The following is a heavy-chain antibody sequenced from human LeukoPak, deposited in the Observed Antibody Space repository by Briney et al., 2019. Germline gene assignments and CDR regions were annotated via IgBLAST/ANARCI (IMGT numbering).Heavy chain of an antibody. Sequence: GGSLRLSCAASGFTFSNAWMNWVRQAPGKGLEWVGRIKSKTDGRTTDYTAPVKGRFTISRDDSKNTLYLQMNSLKTEDTAVYYCTTGGSGFDYWGQGTLVTVSS. J-gene: IGHJ4*02. CDR2: IKSKTDGRTT. D-gene: IGHD3-10*01. V-gene: IGHV3-15*01. CDR3: TTGGSGFDY. CDR1: GFTFSNAW.